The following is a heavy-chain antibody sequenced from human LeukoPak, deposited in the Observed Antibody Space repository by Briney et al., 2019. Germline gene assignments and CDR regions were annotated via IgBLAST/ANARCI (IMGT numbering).Heavy chain of an antibody. CDR2: ISNSSSTI. CDR3: ARWVVTTLYYYYYYMDV. Sequence: PGGSLRLSCAASGFTFSSYSMNWVRQAPGKGLEWVSYISNSSSTIYYADSVKGRFTISRDNAKNSLYLQMNSLRAEDTAVYYCARWVVTTLYYYYYYMDVWGKGTTVTVSS. J-gene: IGHJ6*03. V-gene: IGHV3-48*01. D-gene: IGHD2-15*01. CDR1: GFTFSSYS.